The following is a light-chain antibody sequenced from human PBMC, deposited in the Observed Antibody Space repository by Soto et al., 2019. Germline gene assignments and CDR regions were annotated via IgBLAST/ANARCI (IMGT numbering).Light chain of an antibody. CDR1: SSDVGGNKY. Sequence: QSALTQPASVSGSPGQSITISCTGTSSDVGGNKYVSWYQQYPGKVPKLLINKVTNPPSGVSYRFSGSKSGNTASLTISALLAEDEADYFCASSKSVSLYVFGTRTNVTVL. V-gene: IGLV2-14*01. CDR2: KVT. CDR3: ASSKSVSLYV. J-gene: IGLJ1*01.